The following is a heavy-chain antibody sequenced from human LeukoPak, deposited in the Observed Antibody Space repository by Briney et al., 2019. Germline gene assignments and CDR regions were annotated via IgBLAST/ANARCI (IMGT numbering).Heavy chain of an antibody. CDR3: ARDSSKYNWNDDYYYYGMDV. J-gene: IGHJ6*02. D-gene: IGHD1-1*01. Sequence: GALRLSCAASGFTFSQYWMSWVRQAPGKGLEWVANIKHDGSEKQDGSEKNYVDSVKGRFTISRDNAKNSLYLQMNSLRAEDTAVYYCARDSSKYNWNDDYYYYGMDVWGQGTTVTVSS. V-gene: IGHV3-7*01. CDR2: IKHDGSEKQDGSEK. CDR1: GFTFSQYW.